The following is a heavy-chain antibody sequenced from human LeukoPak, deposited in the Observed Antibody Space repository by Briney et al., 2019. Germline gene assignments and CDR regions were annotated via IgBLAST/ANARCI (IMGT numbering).Heavy chain of an antibody. CDR3: ARAVPVRGGYTFDY. CDR2: ILYSGGA. CDR1: GGSVSSYY. J-gene: IGHJ4*02. D-gene: IGHD5-24*01. V-gene: IGHV4-59*02. Sequence: SETLSLTCTVSGGSVSSYYWSWIRQPPGKGLEWIGYILYSGGANYNPSLKSRVTMSVDTSKNQFSLKLSSMTAADTAVYYCARAVPVRGGYTFDYWGQGTLVTVSS.